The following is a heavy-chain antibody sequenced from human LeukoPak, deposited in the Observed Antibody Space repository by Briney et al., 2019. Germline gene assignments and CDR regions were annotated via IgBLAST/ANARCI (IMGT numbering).Heavy chain of an antibody. CDR2: ISDCETT. CDR1: GHPTSCYY. Sequence: SDPLSLPCIVSGHPTSCYYSIWLRPSPGQGLEGIGYISDCETTNYHPSLKSRVTISVDTSNKHISLKMDSVTATDTAMYYCARAGYCTSFGCSAYNYYGLDVWGQGTTVTVSS. J-gene: IGHJ6*02. V-gene: IGHV4-59*08. CDR3: ARAGYCTSFGCSAYNYYGLDV. D-gene: IGHD2-2*01.